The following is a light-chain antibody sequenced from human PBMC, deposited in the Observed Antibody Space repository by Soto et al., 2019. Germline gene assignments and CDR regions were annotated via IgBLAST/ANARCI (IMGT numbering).Light chain of an antibody. J-gene: IGLJ3*02. CDR2: EIS. V-gene: IGLV2-23*02. CDR3: SSYAGSSTLAWV. Sequence: QSALTQPASVSGSRGQSITISCTGTNINVGSYNLVSWYQQHPGKAPKVIVFEISKRPSGVSNRFSGSKSGNTASLTISGLQAEYEADYYCSSYAGSSTLAWVFGGGTKLTVL. CDR1: NINVGSYNL.